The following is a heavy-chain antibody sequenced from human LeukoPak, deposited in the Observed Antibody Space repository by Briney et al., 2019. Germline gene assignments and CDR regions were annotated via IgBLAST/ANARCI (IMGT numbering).Heavy chain of an antibody. CDR2: MNPNSGST. CDR3: ARATWELLLYYYYYMDV. CDR1: GYTFTSYD. V-gene: IGHV1-8*01. D-gene: IGHD1-26*01. J-gene: IGHJ6*03. Sequence: ASVKVSCKASGYTFTSYDINWVRQATGQGLEWMGWMNPNSGSTGYAQKFQGRVTMTRNTSISTAYMELSSLRSEDTAVYYCARATWELLLYYYYYMDVWGKGTTVTVSS.